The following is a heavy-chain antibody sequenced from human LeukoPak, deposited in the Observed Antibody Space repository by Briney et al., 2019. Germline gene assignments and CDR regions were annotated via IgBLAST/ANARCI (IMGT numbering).Heavy chain of an antibody. CDR3: AKDGGLWVSAHWGDS. J-gene: IGHJ4*02. CDR2: ITTSDGNT. V-gene: IGHV3-23*01. D-gene: IGHD7-27*01. Sequence: GGSLRLSCAASGSTFSSYTMSWVRQAPGKGLEWVSTITTSDGNTYYADSVKGRFTVSRDNSKNTLFLQMNSLRAEDTAVYYCAKDGGLWVSAHWGDSWGRGTLVTVYS. CDR1: GSTFSSYT.